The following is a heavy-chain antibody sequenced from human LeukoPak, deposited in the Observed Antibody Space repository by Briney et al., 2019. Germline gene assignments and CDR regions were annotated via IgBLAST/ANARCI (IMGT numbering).Heavy chain of an antibody. CDR2: IKIGGTNT. CDR3: ATDGAGFDT. V-gene: IGHV3-11*01. Sequence: GGSLRLSCAASGFTFNDYYMSWIRQAPGKGLEWLSYIKIGGTNTHYADSVKGRFTISRDNAKKSLYLEINNLGAEDTAVYYCATDGAGFDTWGQGVLVTVSS. J-gene: IGHJ5*02. CDR1: GFTFNDYY.